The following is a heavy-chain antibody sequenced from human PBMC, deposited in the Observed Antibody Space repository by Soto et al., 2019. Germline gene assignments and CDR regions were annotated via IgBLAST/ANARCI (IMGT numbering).Heavy chain of an antibody. Sequence: SAKVSCKASGGTFSSYSISWVRQAPGQGLEWMGGIIPIFGTANYAQKFQGRVTITADESTSTAYMELSSLRSEDTAVYYCAREMATILHYYYYYGMDVWGQGTTVTVSS. V-gene: IGHV1-69*13. CDR3: AREMATILHYYYYYGMDV. J-gene: IGHJ6*02. D-gene: IGHD5-12*01. CDR2: IIPIFGTA. CDR1: GGTFSSYS.